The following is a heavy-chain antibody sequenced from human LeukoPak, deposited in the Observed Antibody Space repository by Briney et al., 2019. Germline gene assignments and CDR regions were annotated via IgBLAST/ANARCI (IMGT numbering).Heavy chain of an antibody. CDR2: ITAYNGNT. J-gene: IGHJ6*04. Sequence: SVKVSCKPSGSIVAAYSIHSGRQAPGQGREWMGWITAYNGNTNYAQKLQGRVTMTADTSTSTAYMELRTLRSDDTAVYYCATDSSGQTGVTTPYYWGKGTTVTVSS. V-gene: IGHV1-18*04. CDR3: ATDSSGQTGVTTPYY. D-gene: IGHD4-17*01. CDR1: GSIVAAYS.